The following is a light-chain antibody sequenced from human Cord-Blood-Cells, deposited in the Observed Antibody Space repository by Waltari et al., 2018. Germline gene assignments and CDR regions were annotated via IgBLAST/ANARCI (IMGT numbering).Light chain of an antibody. CDR2: DDS. CDR3: QVWDSSSDHRV. CDR1: NIGRKS. J-gene: IGLJ3*02. V-gene: IGLV3-21*03. Sequence: SYVLPQPPSVSVAPGKTARITCGGNNIGRKSVHWYQQKPGQAPWLVVYDDSDRPSGIPERFSGSNSGNTATLTISRVEAGDEADYYCQVWDSSSDHRVFGGGTKLTVL.